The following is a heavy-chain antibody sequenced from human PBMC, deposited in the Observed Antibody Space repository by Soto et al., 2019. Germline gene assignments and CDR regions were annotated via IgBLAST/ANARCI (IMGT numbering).Heavy chain of an antibody. Sequence: SVKVSCKASGGTFSSYAISWVRQAPGQGLEWMGGIMPIFGTANYAQKFQGRVTITADESTSTAYMELSSLRSEDTAVYYCARDREYYYDSSGYRAFDIWGQGTMVTVSS. CDR2: IMPIFGTA. D-gene: IGHD3-22*01. J-gene: IGHJ3*02. V-gene: IGHV1-69*13. CDR1: GGTFSSYA. CDR3: ARDREYYYDSSGYRAFDI.